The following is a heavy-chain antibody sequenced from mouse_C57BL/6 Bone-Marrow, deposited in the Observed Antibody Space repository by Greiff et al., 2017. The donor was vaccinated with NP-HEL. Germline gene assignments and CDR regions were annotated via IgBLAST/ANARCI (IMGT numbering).Heavy chain of an antibody. CDR3: ARVSLGNAMDY. V-gene: IGHV1-55*01. CDR2: IYPGSGST. CDR1: GYTFTSYW. J-gene: IGHJ4*01. Sequence: VQLQQSVAELVKPGASVTMSCKASGYTFTSYWITWVKQRPGQGLEWIGDIYPGSGSTNYNEKFKSKATLTVDTSSSTAYMQLSSLTSEDSAVYYCARVSLGNAMDYWGQGTSVTVSS. D-gene: IGHD2-10*02.